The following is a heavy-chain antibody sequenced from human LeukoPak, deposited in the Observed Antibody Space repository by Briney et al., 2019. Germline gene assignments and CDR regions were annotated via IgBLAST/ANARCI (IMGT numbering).Heavy chain of an antibody. CDR1: GFTFSSYA. V-gene: IGHV3-30-3*01. CDR3: ARELLELGDAFDI. J-gene: IGHJ3*02. Sequence: GGSLRLSCAASGFTFSSYAMHWVRQAPGKGLEWVAVISYDGSNKYYADSVKGRFTISRDNSKNTLYLQMNSLRAEDTAVYYCARELLELGDAFDIWGQGTMVTVSS. D-gene: IGHD7-27*01. CDR2: ISYDGSNK.